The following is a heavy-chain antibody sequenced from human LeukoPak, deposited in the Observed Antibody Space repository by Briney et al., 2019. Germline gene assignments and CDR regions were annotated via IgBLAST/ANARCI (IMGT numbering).Heavy chain of an antibody. CDR1: GGRVSSNTAS. J-gene: IGHJ2*01. D-gene: IGHD1-1*01. V-gene: IGHV6-1*01. Sequence: SQTLSLTCAISGGRVSSNTASLNWNRQSPSRGLEWLGRTYYRSKWYNDYAVSVKSRITINPDTSKNQFSLQLNSMTPEDTAVYYCARGANSNWYFDLWGRGTLVTVSS. CDR2: TYYRSKWYN. CDR3: ARGANSNWYFDL.